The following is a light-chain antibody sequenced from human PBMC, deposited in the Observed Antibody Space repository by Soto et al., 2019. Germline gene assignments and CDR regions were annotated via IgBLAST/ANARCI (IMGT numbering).Light chain of an antibody. CDR1: QGISNY. CDR2: AAS. J-gene: IGKJ1*01. Sequence: DIQMTQSPSPLSASVGDRVTITCRARQGISNYLAWYQQKPGNVPKLLIYAASTLQSGVPSRFSGSGSGTDFTLTISSLQPEDVATYYCQKYNSAPWTVGQGTKVEIK. CDR3: QKYNSAPWT. V-gene: IGKV1-27*01.